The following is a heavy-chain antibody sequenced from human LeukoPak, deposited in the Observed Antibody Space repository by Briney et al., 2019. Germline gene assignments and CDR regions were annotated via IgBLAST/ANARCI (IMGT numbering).Heavy chain of an antibody. CDR3: AKDRVEVGATLTLAN. CDR1: GFTFSSYA. Sequence: GGSLRLSCAASGFTFSSYAMSWVRQAPGKGLEWVSAISGSGGSTYYADSVKGRFTISRDNSKNTLYLQMNSLRAEDTAVYYCAKDRVEVGATLTLANWGQGTLVTVSS. J-gene: IGHJ4*02. CDR2: ISGSGGST. V-gene: IGHV3-23*01. D-gene: IGHD1-26*01.